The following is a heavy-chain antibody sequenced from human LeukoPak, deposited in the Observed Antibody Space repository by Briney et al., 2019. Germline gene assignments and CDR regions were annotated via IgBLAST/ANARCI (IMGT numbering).Heavy chain of an antibody. CDR3: ARELYDSSPYYYYGMDV. V-gene: IGHV3-21*01. CDR2: ISSSSSYI. CDR1: GFTFSSYS. D-gene: IGHD3-22*01. Sequence: GGSLRLSCAASGFTFSSYSMNLVRQAPGKGLEWVSSISSSSSYIYYADSVKGRFTISRDNAKNSLYLQMNSLRAEDTAVYYCARELYDSSPYYYYGMDVWGQGTTVTVSS. J-gene: IGHJ6*02.